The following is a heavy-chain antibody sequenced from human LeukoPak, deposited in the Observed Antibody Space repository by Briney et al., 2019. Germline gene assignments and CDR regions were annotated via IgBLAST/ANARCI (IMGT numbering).Heavy chain of an antibody. D-gene: IGHD3-22*01. Sequence: TSETLSLNCAVYGGSFSGYYWSWIRQPPGKGLEWIGEINHSGSTNYNPSLKSRVTISVDTSKNQFSLKLSSVTAADTAVYYCARTYYYDSSGYYRDDYWGQGTLVTVPS. J-gene: IGHJ4*02. CDR1: GGSFSGYY. CDR3: ARTYYYDSSGYYRDDY. V-gene: IGHV4-34*01. CDR2: INHSGST.